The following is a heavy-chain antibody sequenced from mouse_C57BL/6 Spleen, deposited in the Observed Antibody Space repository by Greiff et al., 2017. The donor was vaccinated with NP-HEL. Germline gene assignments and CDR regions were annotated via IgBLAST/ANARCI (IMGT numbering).Heavy chain of an antibody. CDR1: GYTFTSYW. V-gene: IGHV1-69*01. CDR3: ARMGTGFY. CDR2: IDPSDSYT. D-gene: IGHD4-1*01. J-gene: IGHJ2*01. Sequence: QVQLQQPGAELVMPGASVKLSCKASGYTFTSYWMHWVKQRPGQGLEWIGEIDPSDSYTNYNQKFKGKSTLTVDKSSSTAYMQLSSLTSEDSAVYYCARMGTGFYWGQGTTLTVSS.